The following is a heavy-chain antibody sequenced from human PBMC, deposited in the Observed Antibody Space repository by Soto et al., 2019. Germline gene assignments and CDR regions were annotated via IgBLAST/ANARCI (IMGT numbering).Heavy chain of an antibody. CDR2: ISAYNGNT. Sequence: GASVKVSCKASGYTFTSYGISWVRQAPGQGLEWMGWISAYNGNTNYAQKLQGRVTMTTDTSTSTAYMELRSLRSDDTAVYYCARSNYYDVWSGYYNWFDPWGQGTLGTVSS. CDR1: GYTFTSYG. CDR3: ARSNYYDVWSGYYNWFDP. V-gene: IGHV1-18*04. J-gene: IGHJ5*02. D-gene: IGHD3-3*01.